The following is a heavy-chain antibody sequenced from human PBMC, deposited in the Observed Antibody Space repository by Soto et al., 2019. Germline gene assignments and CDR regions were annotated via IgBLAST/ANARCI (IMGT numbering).Heavy chain of an antibody. J-gene: IGHJ4*02. Sequence: ASVKVSCKASGYTFTSYAMHWVHQAPGQRLEWMGWINAGNGNTKYSQKFQGRVTITRDTSASTAYMELSSLRSEDTAVYYCASLSSGNYAYYFDYWGQGTLVTVSS. CDR3: ASLSSGNYAYYFDY. CDR1: GYTFTSYA. D-gene: IGHD4-4*01. V-gene: IGHV1-3*01. CDR2: INAGNGNT.